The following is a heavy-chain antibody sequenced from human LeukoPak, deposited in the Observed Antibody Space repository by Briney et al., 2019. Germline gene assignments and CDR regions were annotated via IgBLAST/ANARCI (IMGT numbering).Heavy chain of an antibody. CDR2: IGGDGSNT. D-gene: IGHD4-23*01. J-gene: IGHJ4*02. V-gene: IGHV3-74*01. CDR3: ARGGRHDYDGRPPDF. Sequence: TGGSLRLSCGASGFTFRTYWMHWVRRAPGKGLVWVSRIGGDGSNTNFADSVRGRFAISRDNAKNTLYLQMNSLRAEDTAVYYCARGGRHDYDGRPPDFWGQGTLVTVSS. CDR1: GFTFRTYW.